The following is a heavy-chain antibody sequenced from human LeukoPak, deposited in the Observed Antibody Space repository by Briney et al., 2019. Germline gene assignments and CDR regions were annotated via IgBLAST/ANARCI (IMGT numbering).Heavy chain of an antibody. J-gene: IGHJ3*02. CDR2: IKGDGSAK. Sequence: GGSLRLSCAASGFTFSSYAMHWVRQAPGKGLEWVAFIKGDGSAKRYVDSVKGRFTISRDNAKNSLFLQMNSLRAEDTAVYYCARDRGWIQHDIWGQGTMVTVSS. V-gene: IGHV3-7*01. CDR1: GFTFSSYA. CDR3: ARDRGWIQHDI. D-gene: IGHD5-18*01.